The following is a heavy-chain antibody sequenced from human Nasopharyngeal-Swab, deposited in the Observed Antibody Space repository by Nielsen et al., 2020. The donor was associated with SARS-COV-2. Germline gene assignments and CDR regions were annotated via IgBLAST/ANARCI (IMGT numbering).Heavy chain of an antibody. CDR3: GRGYSNIDY. CDR1: GFTLSDYY. V-gene: IGHV3-11*01. CDR2: ISGSGTSI. J-gene: IGHJ4*02. D-gene: IGHD4-11*01. Sequence: GESLKISCAASGFTLSDYYMSWIRQAPGKGLEWVSFISGSGTSIYYADSVKGRFTISRDNAKNSLFLQVNSLRAEDTAVYYCGRGYSNIDYWGQGTLVTVSS.